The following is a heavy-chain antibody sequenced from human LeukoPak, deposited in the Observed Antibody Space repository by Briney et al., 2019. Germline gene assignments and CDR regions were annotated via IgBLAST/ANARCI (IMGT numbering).Heavy chain of an antibody. V-gene: IGHV4-4*07. CDR3: ARHALSCRGGSCYPNWFDP. J-gene: IGHJ5*02. CDR2: LYNSATT. CDR1: GGSINGYY. Sequence: SETLSLTCTVSGGSINGYYWSWIRQPAGKGLEWIGRLYNSATTNYNPSLKSRVTISMDTSKNQFSLKLTSVTAADTALYYCARHALSCRGGSCYPNWFDPWGQGTLVTVSS. D-gene: IGHD2-15*01.